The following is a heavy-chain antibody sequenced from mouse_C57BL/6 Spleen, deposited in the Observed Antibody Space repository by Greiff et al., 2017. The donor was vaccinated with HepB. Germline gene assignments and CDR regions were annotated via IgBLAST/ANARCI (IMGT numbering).Heavy chain of an antibody. CDR2: IYPGDGDT. V-gene: IGHV1-80*01. J-gene: IGHJ1*03. CDR3: AREGRITTVDFDV. D-gene: IGHD1-1*01. CDR1: GYAFSSYW. Sequence: QVQLQQSGAELVKPGASVKISCKASGYAFSSYWMNWVKQRPGKGLEWIGQIYPGDGDTNYNGKFKGKATLTADKSSSTAYMQRSSLTSEDSAVYFCAREGRITTVDFDVWGTGTTVTVSS.